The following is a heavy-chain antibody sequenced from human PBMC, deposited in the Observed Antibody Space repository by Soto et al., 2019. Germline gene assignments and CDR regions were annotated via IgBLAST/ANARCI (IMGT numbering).Heavy chain of an antibody. J-gene: IGHJ6*03. V-gene: IGHV3-48*01. CDR2: ISSSSSTI. CDR3: ARDPSSVTPADYYYYYYMDV. D-gene: IGHD4-17*01. Sequence: GGSLRLSCAASGFTLSSYSMNWVRQAPGKGLEWVSYISSSSSTIYYADSVKGRFTISRDNAKNSLYLQMNSLRAEDTAVYYCARDPSSVTPADYYYYYYMDVWGKGTTVTVSS. CDR1: GFTLSSYS.